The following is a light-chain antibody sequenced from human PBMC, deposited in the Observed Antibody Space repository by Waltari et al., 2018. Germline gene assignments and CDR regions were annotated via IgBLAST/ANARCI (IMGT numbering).Light chain of an antibody. CDR2: GAF. Sequence: EIVLTQSPGTLFLSPGESATLSCRASQSVSNNQLAWYQPSPGQAPGLVLYGAFARATAIPDRFSGTGSGTDFTLTISRLEPEDFAMYYCQQYGSSPLTFGQGTRLEIK. V-gene: IGKV3-20*01. CDR3: QQYGSSPLT. CDR1: QSVSNNQ. J-gene: IGKJ5*01.